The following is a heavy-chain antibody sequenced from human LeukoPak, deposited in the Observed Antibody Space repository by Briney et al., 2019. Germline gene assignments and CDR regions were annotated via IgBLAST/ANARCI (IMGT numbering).Heavy chain of an antibody. CDR3: ARTAGTRNGFDY. D-gene: IGHD6-13*01. V-gene: IGHV4-39*01. Sequence: SETQSLTCTVSGGSISSSSYYWGWIRQPPGKGLEWIGSIYYSGSTYYNPSLKSRVTISVDTSKNQFSLKLSSVTAADTAVYYCARTAGTRNGFDYWGQGTLVTVSS. J-gene: IGHJ4*02. CDR2: IYYSGST. CDR1: GGSISSSSYY.